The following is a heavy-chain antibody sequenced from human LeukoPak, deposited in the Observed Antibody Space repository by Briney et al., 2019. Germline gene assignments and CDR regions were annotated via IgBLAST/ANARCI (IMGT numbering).Heavy chain of an antibody. Sequence: PGGSLRLSCTASGFTFGDYAMSWVCQAPGKGLEWVGFIRSKAYGGTTEYAASVKGRFTISRDDSKSIAYLQMNSLKTEDTAVYYCTRDVAARPFYYYMDVWGKGTTVTVSS. J-gene: IGHJ6*03. CDR2: IRSKAYGGTT. CDR1: GFTFGDYA. V-gene: IGHV3-49*04. CDR3: TRDVAARPFYYYMDV. D-gene: IGHD6-6*01.